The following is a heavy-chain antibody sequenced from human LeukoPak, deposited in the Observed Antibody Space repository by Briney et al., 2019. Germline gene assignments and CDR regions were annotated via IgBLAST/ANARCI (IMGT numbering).Heavy chain of an antibody. J-gene: IGHJ4*02. CDR2: IYYSGST. CDR1: GGSISSYY. V-gene: IGHV4-59*01. Sequence: TETLSLTCTVSGGSISSYYWSWIRQPPGKGLEWIGYIYYSGSTNYNPSLKSRVTISVDTSKNQFSLKLSSVTAADTAVYYCARVEDYGDYIDYWGQGTLVTVSS. CDR3: ARVEDYGDYIDY. D-gene: IGHD4-17*01.